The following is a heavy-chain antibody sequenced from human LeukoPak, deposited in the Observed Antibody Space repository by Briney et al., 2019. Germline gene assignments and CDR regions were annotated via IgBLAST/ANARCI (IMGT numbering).Heavy chain of an antibody. V-gene: IGHV1-2*02. CDR2: INPNSGGT. Sequence: ASVKASCKASGYTFTGYYMHWVRQAPGQGLEWMGWINPNSGGTNYAQKFQGRVTMTRDTSISTAYMELSRLRSDDTAVYYCARARRMVATGDYWGQGTLVTVSS. CDR3: ARARRMVATGDY. D-gene: IGHD5-12*01. CDR1: GYTFTGYY. J-gene: IGHJ4*02.